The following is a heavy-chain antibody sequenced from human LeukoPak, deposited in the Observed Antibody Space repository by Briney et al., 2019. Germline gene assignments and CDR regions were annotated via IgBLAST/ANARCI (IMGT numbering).Heavy chain of an antibody. CDR3: ARDLLVAGEIDY. CDR1: GFTFSSYS. J-gene: IGHJ4*02. CDR2: ISSSSSYI. D-gene: IGHD6-19*01. V-gene: IGHV3-21*01. Sequence: GGSLRLSCAASGFTFSSYSMNWVRQAPGKGLEWVSSISSSSSYIYYADSVKGRFTISRDNAKNSLYLQMNSLRAEDTAVYYCARDLLVAGEIDYWGQGTLVTVSS.